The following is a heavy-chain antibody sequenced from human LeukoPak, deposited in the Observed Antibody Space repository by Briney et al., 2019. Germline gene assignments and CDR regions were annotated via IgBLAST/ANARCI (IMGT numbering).Heavy chain of an antibody. Sequence: SETLSLTCTVSGGSISSHHWSWIRQPPGKGLEWIGYIYYSGSTNYNPSLKSRVTISVDTSKNQFSLKLSSVTAADTAVYYCARARGSYYYYYYMDVWGKGTTVTVSS. CDR2: IYYSGST. CDR1: GGSISSHH. CDR3: ARARGSYYYYYYMDV. D-gene: IGHD1-26*01. J-gene: IGHJ6*03. V-gene: IGHV4-59*11.